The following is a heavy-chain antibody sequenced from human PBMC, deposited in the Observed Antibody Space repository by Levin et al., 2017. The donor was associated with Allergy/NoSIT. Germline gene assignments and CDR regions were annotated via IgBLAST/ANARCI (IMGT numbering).Heavy chain of an antibody. J-gene: IGHJ4*02. CDR1: GGSISSSSYY. CDR2: IYYSGST. V-gene: IGHV4-39*07. CDR3: ARAAWLRKYYFDY. D-gene: IGHD5-12*01. Sequence: SETLSLTCTVSGGSISSSSYYWGWIRQPPGKGLEWIGSIYYSGSTYYNPSLKSRVTISVDTSKNQFSLKLSSVTAADTAVYYCARAAWLRKYYFDYWGQGTLVTVSS.